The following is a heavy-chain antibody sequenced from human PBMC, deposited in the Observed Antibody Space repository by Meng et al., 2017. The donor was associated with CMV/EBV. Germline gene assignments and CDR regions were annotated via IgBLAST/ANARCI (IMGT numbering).Heavy chain of an antibody. CDR1: GFTFSDYY. CDR3: ARLGVVPAAIGY. V-gene: IGHV3-11*05. Sequence: QWQLVESGGGLVKPGGSLRLSCAASGFTFSDYYMSWIRQAPGKGLEWVSYISSSSSYTNYADSVKGRFTISRDNAKNSLYLQMNSLRAEDTAVYYCARLGVVPAAIGYWGQGTLVTVSS. J-gene: IGHJ4*02. CDR2: ISSSSSYT. D-gene: IGHD2-2*01.